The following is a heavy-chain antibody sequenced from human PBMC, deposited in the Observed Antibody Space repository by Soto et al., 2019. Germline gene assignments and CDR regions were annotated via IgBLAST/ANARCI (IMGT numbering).Heavy chain of an antibody. J-gene: IGHJ4*02. CDR1: GQNVKTDYS. CDR2: IYYGGIT. V-gene: IGHV4-30-2*01. CDR3: ARVRREYDNSGPVDY. Sequence: SETLSLTCLVSGQNVKTDYSWNWIRQPPWKGLEWIGYIYYGGITYYIPSLQSRVTMSVDRSRNQFSLKLNSVTAADTAVYYCARVRREYDNSGPVDYWGQGTLVTVSS. D-gene: IGHD3-22*01.